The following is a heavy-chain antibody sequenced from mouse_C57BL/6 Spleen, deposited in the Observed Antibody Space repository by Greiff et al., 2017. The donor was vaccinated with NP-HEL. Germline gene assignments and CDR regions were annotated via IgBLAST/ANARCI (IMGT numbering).Heavy chain of an antibody. CDR3: ARRGQLGYFDY. CDR2: IYPGDGDT. Sequence: QVQLKESGPELVKPGASVKISCKASGYAFSSSWMNWVKQRPGKGLEWIGRIYPGDGDTNYNGKFKGKATLTADKSSSTAYMQLSSLTSEDSAVYFCARRGQLGYFDYWGQGTTLTVAS. D-gene: IGHD4-1*02. CDR1: GYAFSSSW. V-gene: IGHV1-82*01. J-gene: IGHJ2*01.